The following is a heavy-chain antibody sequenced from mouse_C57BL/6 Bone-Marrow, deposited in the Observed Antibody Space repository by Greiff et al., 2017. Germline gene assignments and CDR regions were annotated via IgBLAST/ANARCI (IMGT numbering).Heavy chain of an antibody. CDR1: GYAFTNYL. D-gene: IGHD1-1*01. CDR2: INPGSGGT. CDR3: ARGTTVVRGYFDV. Sequence: QVQLKESGAELVRPGTSVKVSCKASGYAFTNYLIEWVKQRPGQGLEWIGVINPGSGGTNYNEKFKGKATLTADKSSSTAYMQLSSLTSEDSAVYFCARGTTVVRGYFDVWGTGTTVTVSS. J-gene: IGHJ1*03. V-gene: IGHV1-54*01.